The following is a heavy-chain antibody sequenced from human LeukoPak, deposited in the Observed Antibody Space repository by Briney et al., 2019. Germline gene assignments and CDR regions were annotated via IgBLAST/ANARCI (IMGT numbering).Heavy chain of an antibody. CDR2: INHSGST. Sequence: SETLSLTCAVYGGSFSGYYWSWIRQPPGKGLEWIGEINHSGSTNYNPSLKSRVTISVDTSKNQFSLKLSSVTAADTAVYYCARQTAYYYDSSGYPVPPVWYFDLWGRGTLVTVSS. CDR3: ARQTAYYYDSSGYPVPPVWYFDL. CDR1: GGSFSGYY. J-gene: IGHJ2*01. V-gene: IGHV4-34*01. D-gene: IGHD3-22*01.